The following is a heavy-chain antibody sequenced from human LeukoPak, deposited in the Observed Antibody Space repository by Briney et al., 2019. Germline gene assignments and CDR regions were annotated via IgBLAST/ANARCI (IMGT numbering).Heavy chain of an antibody. V-gene: IGHV4-30-4*01. J-gene: IGHJ6*02. CDR2: IYYSGST. Sequence: SETLSLTCTVSGGSISSGGYYWSWIRQPPGKGLEWIGYIYYSGSTYYNPSLKSRVTISLDTSKNQFSLKVSSVTAADTAVYYCAREQVAASDYYYYGMDVWGQGTTVTVSS. D-gene: IGHD2-15*01. CDR3: AREQVAASDYYYYGMDV. CDR1: GGSISSGGYY.